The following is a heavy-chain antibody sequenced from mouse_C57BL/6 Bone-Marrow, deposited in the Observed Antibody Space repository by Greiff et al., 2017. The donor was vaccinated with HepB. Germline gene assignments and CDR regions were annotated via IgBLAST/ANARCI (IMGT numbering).Heavy chain of an antibody. CDR3: ARPHYYGSSFWFAY. J-gene: IGHJ3*01. CDR1: GFTFSDYG. D-gene: IGHD1-1*01. V-gene: IGHV5-17*01. CDR2: ISSGSSTI. Sequence: EVQRVESGGGLVKPGGSLKLSCAASGFTFSDYGMHWVRQAPEKGLEWVAYISSGSSTIYYADTVKGRFTISRDNAKNTLFLQMTSLRSEDTAMYYCARPHYYGSSFWFAYWGQGTLVTVSA.